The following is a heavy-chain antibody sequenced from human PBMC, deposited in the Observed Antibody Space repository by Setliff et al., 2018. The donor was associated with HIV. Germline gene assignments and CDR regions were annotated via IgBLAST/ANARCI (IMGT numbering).Heavy chain of an antibody. Sequence: SVKVSCKASGGTFSSYAISWVRQAPGQGLEWMGGIIPISGTANYAQKFQGRVTITTDESTSTAYMELSSLRSEDTAVYYCAREESGPDAFDIWGQGTMVTVSS. V-gene: IGHV1-69*05. CDR3: AREESGPDAFDI. J-gene: IGHJ3*02. D-gene: IGHD3-10*01. CDR1: GGTFSSYA. CDR2: IIPISGTA.